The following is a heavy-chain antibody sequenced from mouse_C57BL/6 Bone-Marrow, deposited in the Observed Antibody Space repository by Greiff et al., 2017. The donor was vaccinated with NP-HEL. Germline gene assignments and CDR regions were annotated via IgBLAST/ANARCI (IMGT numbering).Heavy chain of an antibody. CDR2: IWSGGST. J-gene: IGHJ3*01. D-gene: IGHD2-3*01. CDR1: GFSLTSYG. CDR3: ARRGDGYYGGFAY. Sequence: VQLQRSGPGLVQPSQSLSITCTVSGFSLTSYGVHWVRQSPGKGLEWLGVIWSGGSTDYNAAFISRLSISKDNSKSQVFFKMNSLQADDTAIYYCARRGDGYYGGFAYWGQGTLVTVSA. V-gene: IGHV2-2*01.